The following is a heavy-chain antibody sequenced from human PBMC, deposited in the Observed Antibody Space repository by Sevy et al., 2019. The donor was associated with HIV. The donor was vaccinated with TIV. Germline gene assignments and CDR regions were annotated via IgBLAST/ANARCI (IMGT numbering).Heavy chain of an antibody. CDR3: ARGRRGYSGYDYPRYAFDI. J-gene: IGHJ3*02. CDR2: INPNSGGT. Sequence: ASVKVSCKASGYTFTGYYMHWVRQAPGQGLEWMARINPNSGGTNYAQKFQGRVTMTRDTSISTAYMELSRLRSDDTAVYYCARGRRGYSGYDYPRYAFDIWGQGTMVTVSS. CDR1: GYTFTGYY. V-gene: IGHV1-2*06. D-gene: IGHD5-12*01.